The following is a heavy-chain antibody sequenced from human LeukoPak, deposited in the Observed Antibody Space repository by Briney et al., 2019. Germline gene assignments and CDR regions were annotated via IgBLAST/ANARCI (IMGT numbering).Heavy chain of an antibody. CDR3: ARVVTAMGPHWFDP. J-gene: IGHJ5*02. Sequence: PSETLSLTCTVSGGSISSSSYYWGWIRQPPGKGLEWIGSMYYSGSTYYNPSLKSRVTISVDTSKNQFSLKLSSVTAADTAVYYCARVVTAMGPHWFDPWGQGTLVTVSS. V-gene: IGHV4-39*07. D-gene: IGHD2-21*02. CDR2: MYYSGST. CDR1: GGSISSSSYY.